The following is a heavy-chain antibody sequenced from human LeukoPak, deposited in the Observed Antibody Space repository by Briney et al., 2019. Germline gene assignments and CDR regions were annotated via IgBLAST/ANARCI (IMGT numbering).Heavy chain of an antibody. CDR3: ARKLSGYAPFDC. V-gene: IGHV3-23*01. Sequence: PGGSLRLSCAASGFTFTNYPMIWVRQAPGRGLTWVSGISGSGGSTYYADSVKGRFTISGDNPRSTLYLQMSSLRAEDTAVYYCARKLSGYAPFDCWGQGTLVTVSS. CDR1: GFTFTNYP. J-gene: IGHJ4*02. CDR2: ISGSGGST. D-gene: IGHD5-12*01.